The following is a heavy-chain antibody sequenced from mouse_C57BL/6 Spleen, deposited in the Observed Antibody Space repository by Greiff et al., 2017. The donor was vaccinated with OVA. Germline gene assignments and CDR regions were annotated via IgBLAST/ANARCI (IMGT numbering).Heavy chain of an antibody. CDR3: ARYDYGLFDY. D-gene: IGHD2-4*01. CDR1: GYSITSGYY. CDR2: ISYDGSN. V-gene: IGHV3-6*01. J-gene: IGHJ2*01. Sequence: DVKLVESGPGLVKPSQSLSLTCSVTGYSITSGYYWNWIRQFPGNKLEWMGYISYDGSNNYNPSLKNRISITRDTSKNQFFLKLNSVTTEDTATYYCARYDYGLFDYWGQGTTLTVSS.